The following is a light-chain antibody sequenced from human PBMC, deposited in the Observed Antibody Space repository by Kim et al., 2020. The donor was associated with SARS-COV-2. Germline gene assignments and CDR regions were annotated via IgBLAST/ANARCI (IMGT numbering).Light chain of an antibody. CDR2: YDS. Sequence: SYELTQPPSVSVAPGKTARITCGVNNIGSKSVHWYQQKPGQAPMLVIYYDSDRPSGIPERFSGSNSGNTATLTISRVEAGDEADYYCQVWDSSSDHRLFGGGTQLTVL. CDR3: QVWDSSSDHRL. CDR1: NIGSKS. V-gene: IGLV3-21*04. J-gene: IGLJ3*02.